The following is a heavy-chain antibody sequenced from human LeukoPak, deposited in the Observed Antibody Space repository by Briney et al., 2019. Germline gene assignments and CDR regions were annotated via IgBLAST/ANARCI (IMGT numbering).Heavy chain of an antibody. J-gene: IGHJ4*02. CDR3: ARGGATTAIDY. V-gene: IGHV1-18*01. CDR2: ITAYNGNI. CDR1: GYTFNSYG. D-gene: IGHD5-12*01. Sequence: SVKVSRKSSGYTFNSYGISWVRQAPGQGLEWMGWITAYNGNINYAQKLQGRVTMTTDTSTSTAYMELRSLRSDDTAVYYCARGGATTAIDYWGQGTLVTVSS.